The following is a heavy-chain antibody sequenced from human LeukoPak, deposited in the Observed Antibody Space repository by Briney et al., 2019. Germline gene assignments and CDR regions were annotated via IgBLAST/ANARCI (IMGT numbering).Heavy chain of an antibody. D-gene: IGHD3-10*01. CDR3: AKDVKMFRGPMIMRHFDY. J-gene: IGHJ4*02. V-gene: IGHV3-30*18. CDR2: ISFDGSEK. CDR1: GFTFTTYG. Sequence: PGGSLRLSCAVSGFTFTTYGMHWVRQAPGKGLEWVALISFDGSEKYYADSVKGRFTISRDNSKNTLYLQMNSVRVEDTAVYFCAKDVKMFRGPMIMRHFDYWGQGTPVTVSS.